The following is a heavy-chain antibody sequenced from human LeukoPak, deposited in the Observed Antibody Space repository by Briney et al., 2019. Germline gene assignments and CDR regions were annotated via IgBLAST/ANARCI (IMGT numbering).Heavy chain of an antibody. CDR3: GKSGGYGLIDY. CDR1: GASVSGSPYY. J-gene: IGHJ4*02. V-gene: IGHV4-39*01. Sequence: SETLSLTCTVSGASVSGSPYYWGWIRQPPGKGLEWIGNIYYSGSTYYNESLESRVTISIDTSKNQFSLKLNSATAADTAMYYCGKSGGYGLIDYWGQGTLVTVSS. D-gene: IGHD1-26*01. CDR2: IYYSGST.